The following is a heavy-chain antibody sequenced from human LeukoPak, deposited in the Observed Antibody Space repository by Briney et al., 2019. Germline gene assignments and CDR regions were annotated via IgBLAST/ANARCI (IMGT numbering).Heavy chain of an antibody. D-gene: IGHD3/OR15-3a*01. CDR3: ARRDWGYYYTMDV. CDR1: GGSISSYY. Sequence: SETLSLTCTVSGGSISSYYWSWIRQPAGKGLEWIGRMYTSGSTNYNPSLKSRVTISLATSKNQFSLKLSSVTAADTAVYYCARRDWGYYYTMDVWGQGTTVTVSS. J-gene: IGHJ6*02. CDR2: MYTSGST. V-gene: IGHV4-4*07.